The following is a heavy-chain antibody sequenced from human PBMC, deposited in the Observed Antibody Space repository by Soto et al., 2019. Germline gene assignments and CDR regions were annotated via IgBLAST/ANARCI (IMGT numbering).Heavy chain of an antibody. CDR1: GFTFSTSA. V-gene: IGHV3-30-3*01. CDR2: ISYGGNNK. Sequence: QVQVVESGGGVVQPGGSLRLSCAASGFTFSTSAMHWVRQAPGKGLEWMGMISYGGNNKYNADSVKGRFTISRDISESTLYLQMNSLRAEDTAVYYCAREEFEAGRGHFGYWGQGTLVSVSS. J-gene: IGHJ4*02. D-gene: IGHD6-13*01. CDR3: AREEFEAGRGHFGY.